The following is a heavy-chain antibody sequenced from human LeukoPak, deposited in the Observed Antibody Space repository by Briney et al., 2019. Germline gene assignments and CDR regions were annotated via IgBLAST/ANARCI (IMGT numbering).Heavy chain of an antibody. J-gene: IGHJ4*02. D-gene: IGHD4-17*01. Sequence: GGSLRLSCAASGFTFSSYGMNWVRQAPGKGLEWISYISTSSTSIFYADSVKGRFTISRDNAKNTLFLQMNSLRVEDTALYYCVSGDYGNYWGQGTLVTVSS. CDR2: ISTSSTSI. CDR1: GFTFSSYG. V-gene: IGHV3-48*01. CDR3: VSGDYGNY.